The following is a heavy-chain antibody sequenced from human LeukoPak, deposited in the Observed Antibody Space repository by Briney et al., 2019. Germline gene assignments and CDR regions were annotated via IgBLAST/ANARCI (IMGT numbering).Heavy chain of an antibody. V-gene: IGHV1-69*04. Sequence: GASVKVSCKASGGTFSSYAISWVRQAPGHRLEWIGRIIPILGIANYAQKFQGRVTITADKSTSTAYMELSSLRSEDTAVYYCARDPYGDYGAYGMDVWGQGTTVTVSS. CDR1: GGTFSSYA. CDR2: IIPILGIA. D-gene: IGHD4-17*01. CDR3: ARDPYGDYGAYGMDV. J-gene: IGHJ6*02.